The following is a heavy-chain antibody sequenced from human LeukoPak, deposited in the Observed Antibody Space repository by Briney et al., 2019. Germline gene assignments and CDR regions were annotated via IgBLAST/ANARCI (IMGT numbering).Heavy chain of an antibody. D-gene: IGHD3-3*01. V-gene: IGHV3-9*01. J-gene: IGHJ4*02. Sequence: GGSLRLSCAASGFTFGDYAMHWVRQAPGKGLEWVSGISWNSGSIGYADSVKGRFTISRDNAKNSLYLQMNSLRAEDTAVYYCARDQGPDYDFWSGYYNGYWGQGTLVTVSS. CDR3: ARDQGPDYDFWSGYYNGY. CDR2: ISWNSGSI. CDR1: GFTFGDYA.